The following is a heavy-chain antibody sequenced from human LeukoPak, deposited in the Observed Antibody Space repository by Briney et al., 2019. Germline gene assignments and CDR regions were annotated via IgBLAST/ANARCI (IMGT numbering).Heavy chain of an antibody. D-gene: IGHD1-26*01. CDR1: GGSISSGSYY. CDR3: ARTGSGSYLGAFDI. J-gene: IGHJ3*02. V-gene: IGHV4-61*02. Sequence: SETLSLTCTVSGGSISSGSYYWSWIRQPAGKGLEWIGRIYTSGSTNYNPSLKSRVTISVDTSKNQFSLKLSSVTAADTAVYYCARTGSGSYLGAFDIWGQGTMVTVSS. CDR2: IYTSGST.